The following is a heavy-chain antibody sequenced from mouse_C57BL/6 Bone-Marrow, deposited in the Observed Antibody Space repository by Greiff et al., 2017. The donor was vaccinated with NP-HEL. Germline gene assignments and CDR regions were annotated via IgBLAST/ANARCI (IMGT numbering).Heavy chain of an antibody. CDR3: ARWGPYYYAMDY. Sequence: QVQLQQPGAELVKPGASVKLSCKASGYTFTSYWMQWVKQRPGQGLAWIGEIDPSDSYTNYNQKFKGKATLTVDTSSSTAYMQLSSLTSEDSAVYYCARWGPYYYAMDYWGQGTSVTVSS. J-gene: IGHJ4*01. CDR2: IDPSDSYT. V-gene: IGHV1-50*01. CDR1: GYTFTSYW.